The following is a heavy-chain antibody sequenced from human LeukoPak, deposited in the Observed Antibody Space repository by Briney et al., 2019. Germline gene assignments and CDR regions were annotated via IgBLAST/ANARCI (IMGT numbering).Heavy chain of an antibody. D-gene: IGHD6-19*01. V-gene: IGHV4-61*02. CDR3: ARLGYSSGWGLVGNWFDP. Sequence: SQTLSLTCTVSGGSISSGSYYWSWIRQPPGKGLEWIGRIYTSGSTNYNPSLKSRVTISVDTSKNQFSLKLSSVTAADTAVYYCARLGYSSGWGLVGNWFDPWGQGTLVTVSS. CDR2: IYTSGST. CDR1: GGSISSGSYY. J-gene: IGHJ5*02.